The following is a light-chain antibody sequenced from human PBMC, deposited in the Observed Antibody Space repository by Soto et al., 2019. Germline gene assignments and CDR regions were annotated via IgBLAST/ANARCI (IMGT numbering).Light chain of an antibody. Sequence: QSALTQPRSVSGSPGQSVTISCAGTSSNGGGYNYVSWYQHHPGKAPKLIIYDVSERPSGVPDRFSGSKSGNTASLTISGLQADDEADYYCCSYAGTYSWVFGGGTKLTVL. CDR1: SSNGGGYNY. CDR2: DVS. CDR3: CSYAGTYSWV. J-gene: IGLJ3*02. V-gene: IGLV2-11*01.